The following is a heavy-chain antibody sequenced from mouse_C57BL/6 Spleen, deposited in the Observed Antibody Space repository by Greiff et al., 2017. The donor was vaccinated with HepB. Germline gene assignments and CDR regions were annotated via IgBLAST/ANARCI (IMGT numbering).Heavy chain of an antibody. D-gene: IGHD2-3*01. CDR2: IYPGSGST. Sequence: QVQLQQPGAELVKPGASVKMSFKASGYTFTSYWITWVKQRPGQGLEWIGDIYPGSGSTNYNEKFKSKATLTVDTSSSTAYMQLSSLTSEDSAVYYCAIRYDGLYYYAMDYWGQGTSVTVSS. CDR3: AIRYDGLYYYAMDY. V-gene: IGHV1-55*01. CDR1: GYTFTSYW. J-gene: IGHJ4*01.